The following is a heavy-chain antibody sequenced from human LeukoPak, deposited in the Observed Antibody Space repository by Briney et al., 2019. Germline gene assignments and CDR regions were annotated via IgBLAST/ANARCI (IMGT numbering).Heavy chain of an antibody. J-gene: IGHJ4*02. V-gene: IGHV4-39*01. Sequence: SETLSLTCTVPGGSISSSSYYWGWIRQPPGKGLEWIGSIYYSGSTYYNPSLKSRVTISVDTSKNQFSLKLSSVTAADTAVYYCVSRTYYYDSSGSTAPKFDYWGQGTLVTVSS. D-gene: IGHD3-22*01. CDR2: IYYSGST. CDR3: VSRTYYYDSSGSTAPKFDY. CDR1: GGSISSSSYY.